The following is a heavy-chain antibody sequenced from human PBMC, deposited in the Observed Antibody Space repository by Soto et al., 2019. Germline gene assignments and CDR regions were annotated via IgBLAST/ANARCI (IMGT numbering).Heavy chain of an antibody. D-gene: IGHD3-3*01. V-gene: IGHV2-5*02. Sequence: QITLKESGPTLVKPTQTLTLTCTFSGFSLSSSGVGVGWIRQPPGKGLEWLALIYWDDDKRYSPSLKRRLTLTKDPSKQPVGLTITDMDPVDTATYYCAHRPNDFWSGYEGYYFDRWGQGTLVTVSS. CDR2: IYWDDDK. CDR1: GFSLSSSGVG. CDR3: AHRPNDFWSGYEGYYFDR. J-gene: IGHJ4*02.